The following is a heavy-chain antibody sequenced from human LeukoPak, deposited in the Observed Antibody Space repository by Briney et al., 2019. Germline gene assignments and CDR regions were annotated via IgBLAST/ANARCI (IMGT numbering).Heavy chain of an antibody. CDR2: IYYSGST. J-gene: IGHJ4*02. CDR3: ARRGSYGSGSFTFDY. Sequence: SETLSLTCTVSGGSISSYYWSWIRQPPGKGLEWIGYIYYSGSTNYNPSLKSRVTISVDTSKNQLSLKLSSVTAADTAVYYCARRGSYGSGSFTFDYWGQGTLVTVSS. D-gene: IGHD3-10*01. V-gene: IGHV4-59*08. CDR1: GGSISSYY.